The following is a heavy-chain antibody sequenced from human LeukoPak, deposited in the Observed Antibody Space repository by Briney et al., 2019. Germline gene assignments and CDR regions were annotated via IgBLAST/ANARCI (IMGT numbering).Heavy chain of an antibody. CDR1: GFTFSSHG. CDR2: ISYDAYIK. CDR3: AKDAYFDTRGYPEY. D-gene: IGHD3-22*01. J-gene: IGHJ4*02. Sequence: GGSLRLSCAASGFTFSSHGIHWVRQAPGKGLEWVALISYDAYIKYYADSVKGRFTVSRDNSKNTVYLQVNSLRTENTAVYYCAKDAYFDTRGYPEYWGQGTLVTVSS. V-gene: IGHV3-30*18.